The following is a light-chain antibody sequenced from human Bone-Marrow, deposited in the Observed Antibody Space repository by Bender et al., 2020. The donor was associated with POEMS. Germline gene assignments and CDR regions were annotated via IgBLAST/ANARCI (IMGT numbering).Light chain of an antibody. J-gene: IGLJ1*01. CDR1: ALTKKY. CDR3: YSTDRV. V-gene: IGLV3-10*01. CDR2: EDN. Sequence: SYELRQPPSVSVSPGQTARITCSGDALTKKYAYWYQQKSSQAPVLVIQEDNKRPSGIPERFSGSSSGTVATLTISGAQVEDEADYFCYSTDRVFGTGTRVTVL.